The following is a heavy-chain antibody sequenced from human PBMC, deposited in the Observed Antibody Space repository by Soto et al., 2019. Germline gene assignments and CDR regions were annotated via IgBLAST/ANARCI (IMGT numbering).Heavy chain of an antibody. D-gene: IGHD5-12*01. CDR2: IIPIFGTA. V-gene: IGHV1-69*12. J-gene: IGHJ5*02. CDR1: GGTFSSYA. CDR3: ARVVEMATSNWFHP. Sequence: QVQLVQSGAEVKKPGSSVKVSCKASGGTFSSYAISWVRQAPGQGLEWMGGIIPIFGTANYAQKFQGRVTNTAGEPTSTAYMELSSLRYEGRAVYLCARVVEMATSNWFHPWGQGTLVTVSS.